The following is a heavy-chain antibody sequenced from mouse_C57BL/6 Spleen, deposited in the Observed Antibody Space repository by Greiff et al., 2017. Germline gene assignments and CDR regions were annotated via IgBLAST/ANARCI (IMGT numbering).Heavy chain of an antibody. CDR3: ARDYGSSPFDY. D-gene: IGHD1-1*01. V-gene: IGHV1-85*01. Sequence: QVQLQQSGPELVKPGASVKLSCKASGYTFTRYDINWVKQRPGKGLEWIGWIYPRDGSTTYNEKFKGKATLTVDTSSSTAYMELRSLTSEDSAVYFCARDYGSSPFDYGGQGTTLTVSS. CDR2: IYPRDGST. J-gene: IGHJ2*01. CDR1: GYTFTRYD.